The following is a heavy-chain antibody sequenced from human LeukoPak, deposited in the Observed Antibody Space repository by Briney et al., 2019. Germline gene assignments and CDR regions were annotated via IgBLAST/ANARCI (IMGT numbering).Heavy chain of an antibody. V-gene: IGHV3-23*01. CDR1: GFTFSSYA. CDR2: ITRSGTNT. Sequence: GGSLRLSCAASGFTFSSYAMSWVRQAPGKGLDWVSAITRSGTNTFHRDSVKGRFTVSRDNSKNTIFLQMNTLRADDTAVYFCATDPATVGVTTRDYWGQGTPVTVSS. D-gene: IGHD1-26*01. CDR3: ATDPATVGVTTRDY. J-gene: IGHJ4*02.